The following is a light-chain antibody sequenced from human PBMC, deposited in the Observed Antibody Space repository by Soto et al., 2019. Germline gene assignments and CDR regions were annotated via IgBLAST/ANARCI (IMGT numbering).Light chain of an antibody. V-gene: IGKV1-39*01. CDR1: QSISSY. CDR2: AAS. CDR3: QQSYSTRWT. Sequence: DIQMTQSPSSLSASVGDRVTITCRASQSISSYLNWYQQKPGKAPKLLIYAASSLQSGVPSRFSRSGSATDFTLTISSLQPEDFATYYCQQSYSTRWTFGQGTKVEIK. J-gene: IGKJ1*01.